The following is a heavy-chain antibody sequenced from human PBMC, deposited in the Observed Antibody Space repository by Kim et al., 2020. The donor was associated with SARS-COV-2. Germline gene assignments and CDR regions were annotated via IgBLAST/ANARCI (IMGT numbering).Heavy chain of an antibody. V-gene: IGHV4-34*01. Sequence: NPRVKSRVTISGDTAKNQFCLKLSAVAAADTAVYYCARGYGSSGYHFDYWGQGTLVTVSS. D-gene: IGHD3-22*01. J-gene: IGHJ4*02. CDR3: ARGYGSSGYHFDY.